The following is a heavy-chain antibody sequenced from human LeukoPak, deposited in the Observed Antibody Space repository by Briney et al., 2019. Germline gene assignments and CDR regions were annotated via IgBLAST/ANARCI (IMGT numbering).Heavy chain of an antibody. CDR2: IYSSGST. CDR1: GGSISSYY. V-gene: IGHV4-59*12. Sequence: SETLPLTCTVSGGSISSYYWSWIRQPPGKGLEWIAYIYSSGSTYYNPSLKSRVTISVDTSKNQFSLKLSSVTAADTAVYYCARYATRVLYNWFDPWGQGTLVTVSS. CDR3: ARYATRVLYNWFDP. J-gene: IGHJ5*02. D-gene: IGHD5-24*01.